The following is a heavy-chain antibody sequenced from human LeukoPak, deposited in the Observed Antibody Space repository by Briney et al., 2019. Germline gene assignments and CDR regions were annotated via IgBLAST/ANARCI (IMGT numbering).Heavy chain of an antibody. CDR1: GFTVSSNY. CDR3: ARGVSSGYLAF. J-gene: IGHJ4*02. Sequence: GGSLRLSCAASGFTVSSNYMSWVRQAPGKGLEWVSVIYDGGSGRTTYYADSVKGRFTISRDNSKNTVYLQMDRLRAEDTAVYYCARGVSSGYLAFWGQGTPVTVSP. D-gene: IGHD3-22*01. CDR2: IYDGGSGRTT. V-gene: IGHV3-53*01.